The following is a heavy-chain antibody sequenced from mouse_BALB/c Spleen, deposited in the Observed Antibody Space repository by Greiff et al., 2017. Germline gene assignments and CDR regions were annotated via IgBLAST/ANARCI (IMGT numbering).Heavy chain of an antibody. Sequence: EVMLVESGGGLVKPGGSLTLSCAASGFTFSSYAMSWVRQSPEKRLEWVAEISSGGSYTYYPDTVTGRFTISRDNAKNTLYLEMSSLRSEDTAMYYCAREGDSSGYYAMDYWGQGTSVTVSS. V-gene: IGHV5-9-4*01. CDR3: AREGDSSGYYAMDY. CDR2: ISSGGSYT. D-gene: IGHD3-2*01. CDR1: GFTFSSYA. J-gene: IGHJ4*01.